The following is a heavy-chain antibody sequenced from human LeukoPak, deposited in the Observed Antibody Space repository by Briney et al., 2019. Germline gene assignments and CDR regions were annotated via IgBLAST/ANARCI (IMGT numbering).Heavy chain of an antibody. J-gene: IGHJ4*02. V-gene: IGHV3-7*01. Sequence: GGSLRLSCAASGFTFSTYRMTWVRQAPGKGLEWVANIKQDGSEKHYVDSVKGRFTISRDNAKNSLYLQMNSLRAEDTAVYYCARAPLRYFDWLSYYFDYWGQGTLVTVSS. CDR2: IKQDGSEK. CDR3: ARAPLRYFDWLSYYFDY. D-gene: IGHD3-9*01. CDR1: GFTFSTYR.